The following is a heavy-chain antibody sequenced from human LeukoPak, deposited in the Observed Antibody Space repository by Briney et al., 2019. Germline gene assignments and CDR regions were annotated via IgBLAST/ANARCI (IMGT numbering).Heavy chain of an antibody. CDR2: IYYSGST. V-gene: IGHV4-30-4*01. CDR1: GGSISSGDYY. D-gene: IGHD3-10*01. CDR3: ARGSGSYSSDY. Sequence: SETLSLTCTVSGGSISSGDYYWSWIRHPPGKGLEWIGYIYYSGSTYYNPSLKSRVTISVDTSKNQFSLKLSSVTAADTAVYYCARGSGSYSSDYWGQGTLVTVSS. J-gene: IGHJ4*02.